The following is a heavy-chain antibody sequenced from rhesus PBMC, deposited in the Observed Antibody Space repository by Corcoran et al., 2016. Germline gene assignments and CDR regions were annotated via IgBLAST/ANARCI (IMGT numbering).Heavy chain of an antibody. J-gene: IGHJ4*01. Sequence: QVQLQESGPGLVRPSETLSLTCAVSGGSISSNYWSWIRQSPGKGLEGIGYSHGMSGRPHYHPSLKSRVTISTDTSKNQVSLKLSSVTAADTAVYYCARYSDYGNYFDYWGQGVLVTVSS. CDR2: SHGMSGRP. CDR3: ARYSDYGNYFDY. V-gene: IGHV4-160*01. D-gene: IGHD4-29*01. CDR1: GGSISSNY.